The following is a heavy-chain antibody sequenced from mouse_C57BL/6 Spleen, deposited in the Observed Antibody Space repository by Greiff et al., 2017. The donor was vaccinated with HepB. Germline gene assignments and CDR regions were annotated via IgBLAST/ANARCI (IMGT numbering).Heavy chain of an antibody. V-gene: IGHV1-81*01. J-gene: IGHJ2*01. Sequence: VQLQQSGAELARPGASVKLSCKASGYTFTSYGISWVKQRTGQGLEWIGEIYPRSGNTYYNEKFKGKATLTADKSSSTAYMELSSLTSEDSAVYCGARRDTTVVEGYYFDYWGQGTTLTVSS. D-gene: IGHD1-1*01. CDR2: IYPRSGNT. CDR3: ARRDTTVVEGYYFDY. CDR1: GYTFTSYG.